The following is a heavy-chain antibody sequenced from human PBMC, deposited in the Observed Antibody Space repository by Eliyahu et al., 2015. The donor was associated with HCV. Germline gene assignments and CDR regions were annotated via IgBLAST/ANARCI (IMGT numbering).Heavy chain of an antibody. CDR2: IYYSGST. V-gene: IGHV4-59*01. CDR3: ARDRWGSGTNRGFDP. J-gene: IGHJ5*02. CDR1: GGSISSYY. Sequence: PGLVKPSETLSLTCTVSGGSISSYYWSWIRQPPGKGLEWIGYIYYSGSTNYNPSLKSRVTISVDTSKNQFSLKLSPVTAADTAVYYFARDRWGSGTNRGFDPWGQGTLVTVSS. D-gene: IGHD3-10*01.